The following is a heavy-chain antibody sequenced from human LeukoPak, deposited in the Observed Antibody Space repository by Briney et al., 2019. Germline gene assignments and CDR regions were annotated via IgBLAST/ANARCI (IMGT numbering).Heavy chain of an antibody. J-gene: IGHJ2*01. D-gene: IGHD2-2*01. V-gene: IGHV4-61*01. CDR2: IYYSVST. CDR3: ARGDCSSTSCYVWYFDL. Sequence: SETLSLTCTVSGGSVSSGSYYWSWIRQPPGKGLEWIGYIYYSVSTNYNPSLKSRVTISVKTSKNQFSLKLSSVTAADTAVYYCARGDCSSTSCYVWYFDLWGRGTLVTVSS. CDR1: GGSVSSGSYY.